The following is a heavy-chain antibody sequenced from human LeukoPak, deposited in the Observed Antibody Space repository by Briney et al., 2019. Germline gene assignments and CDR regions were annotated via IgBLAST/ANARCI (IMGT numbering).Heavy chain of an antibody. Sequence: GSLRLSCAASGFTFSNYWMIWVRQAPGKGLEWVGNIKQDGSEKRYVDSVRGRFTISRDNAQTSLYLQMNSLRAEDTAVYYCARASDPWLQLTWGQGTLVTVTS. CDR2: IKQDGSEK. V-gene: IGHV3-7*05. CDR1: GFTFSNYW. D-gene: IGHD5-24*01. CDR3: ARASDPWLQLT. J-gene: IGHJ5*02.